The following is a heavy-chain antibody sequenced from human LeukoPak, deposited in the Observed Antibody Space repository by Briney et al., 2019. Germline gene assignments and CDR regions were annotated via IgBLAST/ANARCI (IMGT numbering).Heavy chain of an antibody. V-gene: IGHV3-23*01. D-gene: IGHD6-13*01. Sequence: GGSLRLSCAASGFTFSSYAMNWVRQAPGKGLEWVSRISISGSSTYYADSVKGRFTISRDISNSTLYLHMNSLRVEDTAVYYCAKSALTSAGRFFDHWGQGTLVTVSS. CDR1: GFTFSSYA. J-gene: IGHJ4*02. CDR2: ISISGSST. CDR3: AKSALTSAGRFFDH.